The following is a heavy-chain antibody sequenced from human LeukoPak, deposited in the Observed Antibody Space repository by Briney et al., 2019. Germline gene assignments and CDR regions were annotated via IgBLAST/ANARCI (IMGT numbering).Heavy chain of an antibody. CDR3: ARASYGDYIESWPFDY. D-gene: IGHD4-17*01. V-gene: IGHV4-34*01. J-gene: IGHJ4*02. CDR2: INHSGST. CDR1: GGSFSGYY. Sequence: SETLSLTCAVYGGSFSGYYWSWIRQPPGKGLEWIGEINHSGSTNYNPSLESRVTISVDTSKNQFSLKLSSVTAADTAVYYCARASYGDYIESWPFDYWGQGTLVTVSS.